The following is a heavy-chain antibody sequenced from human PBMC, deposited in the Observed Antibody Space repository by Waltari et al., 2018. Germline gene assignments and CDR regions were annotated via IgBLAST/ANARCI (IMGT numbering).Heavy chain of an antibody. CDR1: GLTVSRNY. J-gene: IGHJ4*02. V-gene: IGHV3-53*01. Sequence: EVQLVESGGGLIQTGGSLRLSCEASGLTVSRNYMSWVRQAPGKGREWLSAIYSGGNTCYADSVKGRFNISIDNSKNTLYLQMNSLRVDDTAVYYCARDDSYGQFMRFDFWGQGTVVTVSS. CDR2: IYSGGNT. D-gene: IGHD5-18*01. CDR3: ARDDSYGQFMRFDF.